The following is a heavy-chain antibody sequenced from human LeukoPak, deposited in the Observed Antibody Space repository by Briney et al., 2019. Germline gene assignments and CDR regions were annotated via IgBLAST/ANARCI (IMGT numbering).Heavy chain of an antibody. V-gene: IGHV3-43*02. D-gene: IGHD5-18*01. CDR1: GFTFDDYA. J-gene: IGHJ4*02. Sequence: GGSLRLSCAASGFTFDDYAMHWVRQAPGKGLEWVSLISGDGDSTYYADSVKGRFTISRDNSKNSLYLQMNSLRTEDTALFYCAKDKYSYGYNFDYWGQGTLVTASS. CDR2: ISGDGDST. CDR3: AKDKYSYGYNFDY.